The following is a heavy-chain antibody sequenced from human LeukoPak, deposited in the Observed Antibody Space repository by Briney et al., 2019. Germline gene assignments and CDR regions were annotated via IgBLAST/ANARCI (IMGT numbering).Heavy chain of an antibody. CDR3: VRGGILLWFGEPFHH. CDR2: TYYRSKWYN. J-gene: IGHJ4*02. V-gene: IGHV6-1*01. CDR1: GGNVSSNTAA. D-gene: IGHD3-10*01. Sequence: SQTLSLTCAISGGNVSSNTAAWNWIRQSPSRGLEWLGRTYYRSKWYNDYAVSVKSRIIINADTSRNQFSLQLNSVTPEDTAVYYCVRGGILLWFGEPFHHWGQGTLVTVSS.